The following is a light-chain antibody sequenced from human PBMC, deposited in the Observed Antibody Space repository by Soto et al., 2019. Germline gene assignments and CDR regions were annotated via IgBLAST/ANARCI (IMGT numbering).Light chain of an antibody. CDR2: EVS. V-gene: IGLV2-14*01. J-gene: IGLJ2*01. Sequence: QSVLTQPASVSGSPGQSITISCTGTSSDVGGYKFVSWYQKHPGKAPKVMIYEVSNRPSGVSDRFSGSKSGNTASLTISGLQAEDEADYYCSSYTSSSTYVVFGGGTKVTVL. CDR3: SSYTSSSTYVV. CDR1: SSDVGGYKF.